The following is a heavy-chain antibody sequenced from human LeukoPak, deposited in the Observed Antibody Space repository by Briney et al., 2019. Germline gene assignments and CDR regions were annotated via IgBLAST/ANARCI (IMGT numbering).Heavy chain of an antibody. Sequence: GGSLRLSCAASGFTVSSNYMSWVRQAPGKGLEWVSVIYSGGSTYYADSVKGRFTISRDNSKNTLYLQMNSLRAEDTAVYYCAREKYYYGSGSNYYYGMDVWGQGTTVTVSS. CDR1: GFTVSSNY. J-gene: IGHJ6*02. D-gene: IGHD3-10*01. CDR3: AREKYYYGSGSNYYYGMDV. V-gene: IGHV3-66*01. CDR2: IYSGGST.